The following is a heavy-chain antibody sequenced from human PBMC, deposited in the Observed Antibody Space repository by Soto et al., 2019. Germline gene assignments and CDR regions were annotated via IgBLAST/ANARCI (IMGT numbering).Heavy chain of an antibody. CDR2: XWHAGXT. J-gene: IGHJ5*02. Sequence: XXTLSLTCAVSCASINSGQWWSWVRQPPVRGLEWIGEXWHAGXTNYNQYLRSXXTISVDKXXNQFYLQLTSVTAADTAIYYCAREGSSGYSLDPWGQGTLVTVSS. V-gene: IGHV4-4*02. CDR3: AREGSSGYSLDP. CDR1: CASINSGQW. D-gene: IGHD6-19*01.